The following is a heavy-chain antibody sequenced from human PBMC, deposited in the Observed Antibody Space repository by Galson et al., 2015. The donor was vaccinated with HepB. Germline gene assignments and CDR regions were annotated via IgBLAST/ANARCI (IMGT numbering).Heavy chain of an antibody. V-gene: IGHV3-21*01. D-gene: IGHD2-2*01. CDR3: AGTKGYCSSTSCYFYYYGMDV. CDR2: ISSSSSYI. Sequence: SLRLSCAASGFTFSSYSMNWVRQAPGKGLEWVSSISSSSSYIYYADSVKGRFTISRDNAKNSLYLQMNSLRAEDTAVYYCAGTKGYCSSTSCYFYYYGMDVWGQGTTVTVSS. CDR1: GFTFSSYS. J-gene: IGHJ6*02.